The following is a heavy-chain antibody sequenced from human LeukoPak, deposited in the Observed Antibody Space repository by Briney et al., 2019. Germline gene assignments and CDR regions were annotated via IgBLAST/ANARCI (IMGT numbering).Heavy chain of an antibody. CDR3: ARGSGWYPNYFDY. CDR2: IYYSGST. V-gene: IGHV4-31*03. CDR1: GGSISSGGYY. J-gene: IGHJ4*02. Sequence: PSETLSLTCTVSGGSISSGGYYWSWIRQHPGKGLEWIGYIYYSGSTYYNPSLKSRVTISVDTSKSRFSLKLSSVTAADTAVYYCARGSGWYPNYFDYWGQGTLVTVSS. D-gene: IGHD6-19*01.